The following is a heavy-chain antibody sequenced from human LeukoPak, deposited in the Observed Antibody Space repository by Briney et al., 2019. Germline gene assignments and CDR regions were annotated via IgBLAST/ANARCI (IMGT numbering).Heavy chain of an antibody. J-gene: IGHJ4*02. CDR3: ARDSIVGATPFDY. CDR1: GFTFSSYS. Sequence: PGGSLRLSCAGSGFTFSSYSMNWVRQAPGKGLEWVSSISSSSSYIYYADSVKGRFTISRDNAKNSLYLQMNSLRAEDTAVYYCARDSIVGATPFDYWGQGTLVTVSS. CDR2: ISSSSSYI. D-gene: IGHD1-26*01. V-gene: IGHV3-21*01.